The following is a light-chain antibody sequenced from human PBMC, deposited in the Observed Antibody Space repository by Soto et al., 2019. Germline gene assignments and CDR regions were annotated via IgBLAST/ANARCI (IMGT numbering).Light chain of an antibody. CDR3: SSYAGTNTVV. Sequence: QSALAQPPSASGSPGQSVTISCTGTSSDVGGYNFVSWYQKHPGKAPKVMIYEVSKRPSGVPDRFSGSKSGNTASLTVSGLHAGDEADYYCSSYAGTNTVVFGGGTKLTVL. V-gene: IGLV2-8*01. CDR2: EVS. CDR1: SSDVGGYNF. J-gene: IGLJ2*01.